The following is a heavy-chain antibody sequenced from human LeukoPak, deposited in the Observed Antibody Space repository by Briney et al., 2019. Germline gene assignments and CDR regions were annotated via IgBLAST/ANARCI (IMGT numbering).Heavy chain of an antibody. CDR2: IKQDGSQK. D-gene: IGHD2/OR15-2a*01. CDR1: GFTFSSYS. J-gene: IGHJ6*02. Sequence: GGSLRLSCAASGFTFSSYSMNWVRLAPGKGLEWVANIKQDGSQKYYVDSVEGRFTISRDNAKNSLYSQMNSLRAEDTAVYYCARLELRPPDYYGMDVWGQGTMVTVSS. V-gene: IGHV3-7*01. CDR3: ARLELRPPDYYGMDV.